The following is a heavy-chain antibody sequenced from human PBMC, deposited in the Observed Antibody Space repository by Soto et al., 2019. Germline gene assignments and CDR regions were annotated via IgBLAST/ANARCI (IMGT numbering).Heavy chain of an antibody. V-gene: IGHV1-69*06. CDR2: ITPIFGTA. D-gene: IGHD3-16*01. J-gene: IGHJ6*02. CDR1: GGTFNSHA. Sequence: QVQLVQSGAEVKKPGSSVKVSCKASGGTFNSHAISWVRQAPGQGLEWMGGITPIFGTANYAQKFQGRVTIVADRFTTTAYMELSSLTSEDTAIYYCVRGDDLDYYYGVDVWGQGTTVTVSS. CDR3: VRGDDLDYYYGVDV.